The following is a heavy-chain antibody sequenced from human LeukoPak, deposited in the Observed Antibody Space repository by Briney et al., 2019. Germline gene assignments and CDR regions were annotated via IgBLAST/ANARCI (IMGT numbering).Heavy chain of an antibody. CDR1: GFTFSDYY. CDR2: ISSSGTTI. D-gene: IGHD1-26*01. Sequence: GGSLRLSCAASGFTFSDYYMSWIRQAPGKGLEWVSYISSSGTTIYYADSVKGRFTISRDNAKNSLYLQMNSLRAEDTAAYYCASPPLAGGDAFDIWGQGTMVTVSS. V-gene: IGHV3-11*04. J-gene: IGHJ3*02. CDR3: ASPPLAGGDAFDI.